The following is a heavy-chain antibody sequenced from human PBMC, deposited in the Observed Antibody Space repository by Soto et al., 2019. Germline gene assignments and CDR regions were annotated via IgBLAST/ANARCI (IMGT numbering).Heavy chain of an antibody. J-gene: IGHJ6*02. CDR3: ARHYSAMGV. V-gene: IGHV3-53*01. Sequence: GGSLRLSCAASGFTVSSDSMTWVRQTPGKGLEWISIIYSDNNTDYADSVKGRFSISRDTSKNILYLQMNSLRAEDTAEYYCARHYSAMGVWGQGTTVTVSS. CDR1: GFTVSSDS. CDR2: IYSDNNT.